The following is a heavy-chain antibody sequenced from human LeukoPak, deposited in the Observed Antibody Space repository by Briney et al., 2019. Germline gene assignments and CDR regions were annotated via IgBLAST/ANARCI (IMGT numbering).Heavy chain of an antibody. CDR3: ARAPGTSCYTCGAFDI. V-gene: IGHV5-51*01. CDR2: IYPGDSDT. Sequence: GESLKISCKGSGYSFTSYWIGWVRQMPGKGLEWMGIIYPGDSDTRYSPSFQGQVTISADKSISTAYLQWSSLKASDTAMYYCARAPGTSCYTCGAFDIWGQGTMVTVSS. CDR1: GYSFTSYW. J-gene: IGHJ3*02. D-gene: IGHD2-2*02.